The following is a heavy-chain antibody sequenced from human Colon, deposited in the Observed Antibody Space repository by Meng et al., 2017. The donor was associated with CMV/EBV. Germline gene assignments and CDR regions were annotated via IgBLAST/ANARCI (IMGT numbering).Heavy chain of an antibody. CDR3: AHKSLPAAFFDY. Sequence: QITLKGYGPKLVTPTQTLTLDCTFSGFSLNTYEVGVGWFRQPPGKAPEWLALIYWDDDKRYRSSLGNRLTLTHDASKNQVVLTMTDMDPVDTATYYCAHKSLPAAFFDYWSQGTLVTVSS. V-gene: IGHV2-5*02. D-gene: IGHD2-2*01. CDR1: GFSLNTYEVG. J-gene: IGHJ4*02. CDR2: IYWDDDK.